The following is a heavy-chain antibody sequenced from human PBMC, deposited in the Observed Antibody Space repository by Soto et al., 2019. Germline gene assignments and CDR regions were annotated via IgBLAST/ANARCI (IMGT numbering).Heavy chain of an antibody. CDR1: GYTFTSYY. CDR2: INPSGGST. Sequence: QVQLVQSGAEVKKPGASVKVSCKASGYTFTSYYMHWVRQAPGQGLEWMGIINPSGGSTSYAQKFQGRVTMTMDTSTSTVYMELSSLRSEDTAVYYCASVAVAGNWFDPWGQGTLVTVSS. J-gene: IGHJ5*02. CDR3: ASVAVAGNWFDP. D-gene: IGHD6-19*01. V-gene: IGHV1-46*01.